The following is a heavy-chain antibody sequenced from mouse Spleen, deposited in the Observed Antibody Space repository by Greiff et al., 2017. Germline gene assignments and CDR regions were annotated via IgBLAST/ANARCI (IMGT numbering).Heavy chain of an antibody. CDR2: IDPETGGT. CDR1: GYTFTDYE. V-gene: IGHV1-15*01. D-gene: IGHD4-1*01. CDR3: TRDWDYAMDY. Sequence: LMESGAELVRPGASVTLSCKASGYTFTDYEMHWVKQTPVHGLEWIGAIDPETGGTAYNQKFKGKAILTADKSSSTAYMELRSLTSEDSAVYYCTRDWDYAMDYWGQGTSVTVSS. J-gene: IGHJ4*01.